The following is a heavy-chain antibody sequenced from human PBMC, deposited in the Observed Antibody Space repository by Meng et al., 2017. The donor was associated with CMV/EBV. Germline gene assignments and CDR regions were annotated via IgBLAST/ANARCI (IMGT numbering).Heavy chain of an antibody. V-gene: IGHV3-48*04. Sequence: GGSLRLSCAACGFTFSSYDMHWVRQAPGKGLEWVSYISSSSSTIYYADSVKGRFTISRDNAKNSLYLQMNSLRAEDTAVYYCARDTDYYDSSGYPFDYWGQGTLVTVSS. J-gene: IGHJ4*02. CDR3: ARDTDYYDSSGYPFDY. CDR2: ISSSSSTI. D-gene: IGHD3-22*01. CDR1: GFTFSSYD.